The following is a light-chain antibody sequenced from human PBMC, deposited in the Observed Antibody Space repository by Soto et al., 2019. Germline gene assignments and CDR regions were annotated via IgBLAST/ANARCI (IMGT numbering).Light chain of an antibody. CDR2: AAS. V-gene: IGKV1-39*01. CDR3: QLSASSFT. Sequence: DIQMTQSPSSLSASVGDRVTITCRASQSIRTYLNWYQQKPGKAPKLLIYAASSLQSGVPSRFSGSGSGTDFTLTISSLQPDDFATYYCQLSASSFTFGQGTRLEIK. CDR1: QSIRTY. J-gene: IGKJ5*01.